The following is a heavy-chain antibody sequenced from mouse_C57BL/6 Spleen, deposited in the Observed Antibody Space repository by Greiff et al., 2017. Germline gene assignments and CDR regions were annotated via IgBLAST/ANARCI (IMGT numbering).Heavy chain of an antibody. Sequence: EVQLQESGPGLVQPSQSLSLTCSVTGYSITSGYYWNWIRQFPGNKLEWMGYISYDGSNNYNPSLKNRISITRDTSKNQFFLKLNSVTTEDTATYYCAREGGYMDYWGQGTSVTVSS. CDR1: GYSITSGYY. V-gene: IGHV3-6*01. D-gene: IGHD2-2*01. CDR3: AREGGYMDY. CDR2: ISYDGSN. J-gene: IGHJ4*01.